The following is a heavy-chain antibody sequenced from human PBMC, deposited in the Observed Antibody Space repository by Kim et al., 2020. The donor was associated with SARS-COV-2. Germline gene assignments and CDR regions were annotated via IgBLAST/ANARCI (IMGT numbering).Heavy chain of an antibody. Sequence: GGSLRLSCAASGFTFSSYAMSWVRQAPGKGLEWVSAISGSGGSTYYADSVKGRFTISRDNSKNTLYLQMNSLRAEDTAVYYCAKVRDIVVVPAARDGVYYFDYWGQGTLVTVSS. CDR2: ISGSGGST. D-gene: IGHD2-2*01. CDR1: GFTFSSYA. J-gene: IGHJ4*02. V-gene: IGHV3-23*01. CDR3: AKVRDIVVVPAARDGVYYFDY.